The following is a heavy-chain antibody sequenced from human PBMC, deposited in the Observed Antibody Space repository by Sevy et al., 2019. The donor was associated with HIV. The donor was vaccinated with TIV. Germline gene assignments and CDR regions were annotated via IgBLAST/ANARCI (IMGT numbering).Heavy chain of an antibody. Sequence: GGSLRLSCAASGFTFSSYSMNWVRQAPGKGLEWVSSISSSSSYIYYADSVKGRFTISRDNAKNSLYLQMNSLRAEDTAVYYCARDREYCGGDCYGWYFDLWGRGTLVTVSS. D-gene: IGHD2-21*01. J-gene: IGHJ2*01. CDR2: ISSSSSYI. CDR3: ARDREYCGGDCYGWYFDL. V-gene: IGHV3-21*01. CDR1: GFTFSSYS.